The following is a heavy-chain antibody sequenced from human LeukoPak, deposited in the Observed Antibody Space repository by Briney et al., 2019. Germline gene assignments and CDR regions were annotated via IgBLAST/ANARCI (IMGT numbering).Heavy chain of an antibody. Sequence: GGSLRLSCAASGFTFSAFGMNWVRQAPGKGLEWVSSISSSSSYIYYADSVKGRFTISRDNAKNSLYLQMNSLRAEDTAVYYCARESPYYYGSGSYYLSYWGQGTLVTVSS. J-gene: IGHJ4*02. V-gene: IGHV3-21*04. CDR3: ARESPYYYGSGSYYLSY. D-gene: IGHD3-10*01. CDR1: GFTFSAFG. CDR2: ISSSSSYI.